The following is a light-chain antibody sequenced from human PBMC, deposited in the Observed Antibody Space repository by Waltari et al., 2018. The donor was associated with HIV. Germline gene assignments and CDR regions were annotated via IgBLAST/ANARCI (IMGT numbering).Light chain of an antibody. CDR2: GVR. Sequence: QSALTQPASVSGSPGQSITISCTGTSSDIGGSDYVSWYQQHPGKAPKLMTYGVRRRPSGVSNRFSGSRSGNTASLTISGLQADDEAHYYCSAYTTYSPLAVFGGGTKLTVL. CDR1: SSDIGGSDY. V-gene: IGLV2-14*01. J-gene: IGLJ2*01. CDR3: SAYTTYSPLAV.